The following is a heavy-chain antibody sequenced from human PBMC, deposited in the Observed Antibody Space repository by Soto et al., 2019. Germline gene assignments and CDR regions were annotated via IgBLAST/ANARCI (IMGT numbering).Heavy chain of an antibody. Sequence: EGALGLSCAASAFTFSSYCMSWVRQAPGKGLEWVANIKQDGSEKYYVDSVKGRFTISRDNAKNSLYLQMNSLRAEDTAVYYCARDLFEAARRGEYVFDIWGPGPMGTVSS. CDR2: IKQDGSEK. J-gene: IGHJ3*02. V-gene: IGHV3-7*03. D-gene: IGHD3-16*01. CDR1: AFTFSSYC. CDR3: ARDLFEAARRGEYVFDI.